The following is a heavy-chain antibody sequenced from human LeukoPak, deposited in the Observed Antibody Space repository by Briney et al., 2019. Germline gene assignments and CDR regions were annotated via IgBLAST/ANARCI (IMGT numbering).Heavy chain of an antibody. Sequence: PGGSLRLSCAASGFTFSSYAMHWVRQAPGKGLEWVAVISYDGSNKYYADSVKGRFTISRDNSKNTLYLQMNSLRAEDTAAYYCARGEGWGQGTLVTVSS. CDR2: ISYDGSNK. CDR1: GFTFSSYA. V-gene: IGHV3-30*04. J-gene: IGHJ4*02. CDR3: ARGEG.